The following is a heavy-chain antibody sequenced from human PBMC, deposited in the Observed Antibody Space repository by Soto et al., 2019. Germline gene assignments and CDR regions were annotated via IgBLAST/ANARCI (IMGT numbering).Heavy chain of an antibody. CDR1: GFTFSSYS. CDR2: ISSTSSTI. Sequence: HRGGALRLSCAASGFTFSSYSMNWVRQAPGKGLECVSYISSTSSTIYYADSVKGRFTISRDNAKNSLYLQMNSLGAEDTAVYYFARAGIKTGGWPHKLPNDYWGQGILVTVSS. CDR3: ARAGIKTGGWPHKLPNDY. V-gene: IGHV3-48*01. D-gene: IGHD3-10*01. J-gene: IGHJ4*02.